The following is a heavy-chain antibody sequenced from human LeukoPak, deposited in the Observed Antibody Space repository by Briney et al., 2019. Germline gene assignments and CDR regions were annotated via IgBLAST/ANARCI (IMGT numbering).Heavy chain of an antibody. V-gene: IGHV4-38-2*01. J-gene: IGHJ5*02. CDR3: ARAARDILTGYYRNNWFDP. D-gene: IGHD3-9*01. CDR2: IYHSGST. CDR1: GYSINSGYY. Sequence: SETLSLTCAVSGYSINSGYYWGWIRQPPGKGLEWIGSIYHSGSTYYNPSLKSRVTISVDTSKNQFSLKLSSVTAADTAVYYCARAARDILTGYYRNNWFDPWGQGTLVTVSS.